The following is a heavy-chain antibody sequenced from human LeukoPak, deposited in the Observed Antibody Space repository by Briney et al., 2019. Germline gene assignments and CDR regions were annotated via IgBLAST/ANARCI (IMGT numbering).Heavy chain of an antibody. CDR2: IYSSGSI. CDR3: ARHFRREVLIGSAFDI. J-gene: IGHJ3*02. CDR1: GGSISGYF. Sequence: SETLSLTCSVSGGSISGYFWNWIRQPAGKGLEWIGRIYSSGSIDYNPSLKSRVTTAIDTSKNQFSLNLGAVTDADTAVYYCARHFRREVLIGSAFDIWGQGTMVTVSS. V-gene: IGHV4-4*07. D-gene: IGHD3-10*01.